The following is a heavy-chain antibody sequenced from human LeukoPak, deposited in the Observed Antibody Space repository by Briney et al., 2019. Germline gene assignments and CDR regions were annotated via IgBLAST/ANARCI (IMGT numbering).Heavy chain of an antibody. CDR3: AAAHCSGGSCFPHYFDY. Sequence: SETLSLTCAVYGGSFSGYYWSWIRQPPGKGLEWIGEINHSRSTNYNPSLKSRVTISVDTSKNQFSLKLSSVTAADTAVYYCAAAHCSGGSCFPHYFDYWGQGTLVTVSS. D-gene: IGHD2-15*01. J-gene: IGHJ4*02. CDR1: GGSFSGYY. CDR2: INHSRST. V-gene: IGHV4-34*01.